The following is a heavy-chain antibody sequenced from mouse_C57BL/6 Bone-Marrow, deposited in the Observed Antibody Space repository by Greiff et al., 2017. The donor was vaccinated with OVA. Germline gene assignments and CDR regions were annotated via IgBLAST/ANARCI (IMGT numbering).Heavy chain of an antibody. Sequence: VQLKESGPGLVKPSQSLSLTCSVTGYSITSGYYWNWIRQFPGNKLEWMGYISYDGSNNYNPSLKNRISITRDTSKNQFFLKLNSVTTEDTATYYRARAGPYYYGSSYPFDYWGQGTTLTVSS. J-gene: IGHJ2*01. D-gene: IGHD1-1*01. CDR1: GYSITSGYY. CDR2: ISYDGSN. V-gene: IGHV3-6*01. CDR3: ARAGPYYYGSSYPFDY.